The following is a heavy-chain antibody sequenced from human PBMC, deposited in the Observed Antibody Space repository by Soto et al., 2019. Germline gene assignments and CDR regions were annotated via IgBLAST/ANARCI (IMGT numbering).Heavy chain of an antibody. V-gene: IGHV4-30-4*01. CDR2: IYYSGST. CDR1: GGSISSGDYY. Sequence: SETLSLTCTVSGGSISSGDYYWSWIRQPPGKGLEWIGYIYYSGSTYYNPSLKSRVTISVDTSKNQFSLKLSSVTAADTAVYYCARITRNDSSGYYYVDYWGQGTLVTVSS. CDR3: ARITRNDSSGYYYVDY. J-gene: IGHJ4*02. D-gene: IGHD3-22*01.